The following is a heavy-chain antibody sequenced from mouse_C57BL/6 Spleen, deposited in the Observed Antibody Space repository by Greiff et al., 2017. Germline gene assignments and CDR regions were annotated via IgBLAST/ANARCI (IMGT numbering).Heavy chain of an antibody. J-gene: IGHJ3*01. CDR2: ISSGSSTI. V-gene: IGHV5-17*01. CDR3: ARGNLYDGYYAFAY. Sequence: VKVVESGGGLVKPGGSLKLSCAASGFTFSDYGMHWVRQAPEKGLEWVAYISSGSSTIYYAATVKGRFTISRDNAKNPLFLQMTSLRSEDTAMYYCARGNLYDGYYAFAYWGQGTLVTVSA. CDR1: GFTFSDYG. D-gene: IGHD2-3*01.